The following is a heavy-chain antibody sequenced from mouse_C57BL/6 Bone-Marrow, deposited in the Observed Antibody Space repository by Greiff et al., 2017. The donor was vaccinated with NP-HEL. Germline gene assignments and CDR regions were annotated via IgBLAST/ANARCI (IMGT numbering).Heavy chain of an antibody. D-gene: IGHD2-1*01. J-gene: IGHJ1*03. V-gene: IGHV1-54*01. CDR3: ARGGRNGNYGWYFDV. CDR2: INPGSGGT. CDR1: GYAFTNYL. Sequence: QVQLQQSGAELVRPGTSVKVSCKASGYAFTNYLIEWVKQRPGQGLEWIGVINPGSGGTNYNEKFKGKATLTADKSSSTAYMQLSSLTSEDSAVYFGARGGRNGNYGWYFDVWGTGTTVTVSS.